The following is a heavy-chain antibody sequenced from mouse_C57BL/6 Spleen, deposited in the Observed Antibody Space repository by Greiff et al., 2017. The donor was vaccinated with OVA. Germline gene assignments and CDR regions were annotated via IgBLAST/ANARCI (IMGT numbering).Heavy chain of an antibody. CDR2: INPYNGGT. V-gene: IGHV1-19*01. J-gene: IGHJ1*03. CDR3: ARSSKGYDVWYFDV. Sequence: VQLQQSGPVLVKPGASVKMSCKASGYTFTDYYMNWVKQSHGKSLEWIGVINPYNGGTSYNQKFKGKATLTVDKSSSTAYMELNSLTSEDSAVYYCARSSKGYDVWYFDVWGTGTTVTVSS. D-gene: IGHD2-2*01. CDR1: GYTFTDYY.